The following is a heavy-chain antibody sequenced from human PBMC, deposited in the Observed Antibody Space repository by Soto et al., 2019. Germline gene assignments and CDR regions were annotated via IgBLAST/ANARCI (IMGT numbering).Heavy chain of an antibody. J-gene: IGHJ6*02. CDR2: IYYSGST. Sequence: LSLTCTVSGGSISSYYWSWIRQPPGKGLEWIGYIYYSGSTNYNPSLKSRVTISVDTSKNQFSLKLSSVTAADTAVYYCARDLIEFGCSSTSPCHYYYYGMDVWGQGTTVTV. V-gene: IGHV4-59*01. CDR1: GGSISSYY. D-gene: IGHD2-2*01. CDR3: ARDLIEFGCSSTSPCHYYYYGMDV.